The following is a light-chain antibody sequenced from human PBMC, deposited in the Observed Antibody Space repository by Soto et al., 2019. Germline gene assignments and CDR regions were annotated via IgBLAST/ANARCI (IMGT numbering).Light chain of an antibody. CDR1: QDIRNY. CDR2: DAS. V-gene: IGKV1-33*01. J-gene: IGKJ2*01. CDR3: QQYDNLAFT. Sequence: DIQMTQSPSSLSASVGDRVTITCQASQDIRNYLNWYQQKPGKAPKFLIYDASNLERGVPSRFGGSGSGTDFTFTISSLQPEDIGTYYCQQYDNLAFTFGQGTKLEIK.